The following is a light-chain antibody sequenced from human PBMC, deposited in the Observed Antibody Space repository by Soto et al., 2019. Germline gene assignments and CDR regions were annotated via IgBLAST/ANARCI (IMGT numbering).Light chain of an antibody. Sequence: QSALTQPRSVSGSPGQSVTISCTGTISDVGGYNYVSWYQQHPGKAPKFMIYDVSKRPSGVPDRFFATKSGNTASLTISGLLAEDEADYYCCSFAGNYTYVFGTGTKLTVL. CDR3: CSFAGNYTYV. J-gene: IGLJ1*01. V-gene: IGLV2-11*01. CDR2: DVS. CDR1: ISDVGGYNY.